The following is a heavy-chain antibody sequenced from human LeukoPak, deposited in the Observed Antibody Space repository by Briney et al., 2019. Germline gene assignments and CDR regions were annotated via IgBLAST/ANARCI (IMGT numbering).Heavy chain of an antibody. Sequence: GGSLRLSCAASGFTFSSYAMSWVRQAPGKGLEWVSAISGSGGSTYYADSVKGRFTISRDNSKNTLYLQMNSLRAEDTAVYYCARDGEYSSSMGAFDIWGQGTMVTVSS. J-gene: IGHJ3*02. CDR1: GFTFSSYA. CDR2: ISGSGGST. V-gene: IGHV3-23*01. CDR3: ARDGEYSSSMGAFDI. D-gene: IGHD6-6*01.